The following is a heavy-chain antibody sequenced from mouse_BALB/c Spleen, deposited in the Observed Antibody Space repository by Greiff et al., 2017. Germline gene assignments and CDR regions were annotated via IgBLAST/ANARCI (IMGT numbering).Heavy chain of an antibody. CDR2: IAPGSGST. J-gene: IGHJ4*01. CDR1: GYTFTSYW. V-gene: IGHV1S41*01. D-gene: IGHD1-1*01. Sequence: DLVKPGASVNLSCKASGYTFTSYWLNWIKQRPGQGLEWIGRIAPGSGSTYYNEIFKGKATLTVDTSSSTAYIQLSSLSSEDSAVYFCARRDYYGSNYDAMDYWGQGTSVTVSS. CDR3: ARRDYYGSNYDAMDY.